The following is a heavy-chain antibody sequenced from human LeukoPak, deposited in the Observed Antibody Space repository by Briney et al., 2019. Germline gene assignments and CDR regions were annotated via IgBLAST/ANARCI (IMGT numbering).Heavy chain of an antibody. CDR2: ISAYNGNT. Sequence: VAAVKVSCKASGYTFTSYGISWVRQAPGQGLEGMGWISAYNGNTNYAQKLQGRVTMTTDTSTSTAYMELRSLRSDDTAVYYCARGGWRPHYYDSSGVYSPFDIWGQGTMVTVSS. CDR3: ARGGWRPHYYDSSGVYSPFDI. V-gene: IGHV1-18*01. J-gene: IGHJ3*02. D-gene: IGHD3-22*01. CDR1: GYTFTSYG.